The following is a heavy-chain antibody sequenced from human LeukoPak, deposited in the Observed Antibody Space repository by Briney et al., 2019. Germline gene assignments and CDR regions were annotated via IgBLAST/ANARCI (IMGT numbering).Heavy chain of an antibody. V-gene: IGHV3-53*01. Sequence: PGGSLRLSCAASGFTFSSYEMNWVRQAPGKGLEWVSILYSGGGTYYADSVKGRFTVSRDSSKNTLYLHMNSLRVEDTAVYYCARVGDHYHWYLDVWGRGTLVTVSS. CDR3: ARVGDHYHWYLDV. D-gene: IGHD3-10*01. CDR2: LYSGGGT. J-gene: IGHJ2*01. CDR1: GFTFSSYE.